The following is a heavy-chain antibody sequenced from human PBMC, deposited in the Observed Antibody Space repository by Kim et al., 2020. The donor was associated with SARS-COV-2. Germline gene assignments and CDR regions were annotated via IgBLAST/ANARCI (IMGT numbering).Heavy chain of an antibody. CDR2: IKQDGSEK. D-gene: IGHD1-26*01. CDR3: ARDSGYSGSYHEIYYYYYGMDV. J-gene: IGHJ6*02. CDR1: GFTFSSYW. Sequence: GGSLRLSCAASGFTFSSYWMSWVRQAPGKGLEWVANIKQDGSEKYYVDSVKGRFTISRDNAKNSLYLQMNSLRAEDTAVYYCARDSGYSGSYHEIYYYYYGMDVWGQGTTVTVSS. V-gene: IGHV3-7*03.